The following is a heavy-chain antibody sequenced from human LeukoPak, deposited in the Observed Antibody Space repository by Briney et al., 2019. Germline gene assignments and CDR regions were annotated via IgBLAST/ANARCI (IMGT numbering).Heavy chain of an antibody. Sequence: PSVTVSLTCAVSGDSISSSNWWSWVRQPPGKGLEWIGEIHHRGSTNYNPSLKSRVTMSVDKSKNQFSLKLSSVTAADTAVYYCTRVEVRGVIPSFDYWGQGTLDTLPS. CDR1: GDSISSSNW. D-gene: IGHD3-10*01. V-gene: IGHV4-4*02. CDR2: IHHRGST. J-gene: IGHJ4*02. CDR3: TRVEVRGVIPSFDY.